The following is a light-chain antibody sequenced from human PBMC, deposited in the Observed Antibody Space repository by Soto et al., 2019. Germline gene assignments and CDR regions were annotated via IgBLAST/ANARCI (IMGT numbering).Light chain of an antibody. CDR2: DAS. V-gene: IGKV3-11*01. CDR1: QSVGSY. Sequence: EIVLTQSPATLSLSPGDRATLSCRASQSVGSYLGWYQQRPGQAPRLLIYDASNRATGIPARFSGSGSGTDFTLTISSLEPEDVAVSYCQQRSDWPSTFGGGTKVEIK. J-gene: IGKJ4*01. CDR3: QQRSDWPST.